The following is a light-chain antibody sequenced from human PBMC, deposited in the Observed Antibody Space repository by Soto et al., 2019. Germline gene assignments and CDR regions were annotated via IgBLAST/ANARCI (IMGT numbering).Light chain of an antibody. CDR1: QTISSF. CDR2: ATS. Sequence: DIQMTQSPSFLSASLGDRVTITCRASQTISSFLYWYQQRPGKAPKLLIYATSNLHSGVPSRFSGAGSGTDFTLTINSLQPEDLATYYCQQSYSTPYTFGQGTKVDIK. J-gene: IGKJ2*01. CDR3: QQSYSTPYT. V-gene: IGKV1-39*01.